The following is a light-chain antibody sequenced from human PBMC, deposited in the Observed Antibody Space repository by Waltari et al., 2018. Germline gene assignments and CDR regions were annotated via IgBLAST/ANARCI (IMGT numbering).Light chain of an antibody. Sequence: QTVVTQEPSLSVSPGGTVILTCALSSGSLSTTSYATWYQQTPGQAPRTLVYKANARSSWVPYRFSGSILGNTAALTITGAQADDESDYYCALYMGSGIWVFGGGTRLTVL. CDR2: KAN. V-gene: IGLV8-61*01. CDR1: SGSLSTTSY. J-gene: IGLJ3*02. CDR3: ALYMGSGIWV.